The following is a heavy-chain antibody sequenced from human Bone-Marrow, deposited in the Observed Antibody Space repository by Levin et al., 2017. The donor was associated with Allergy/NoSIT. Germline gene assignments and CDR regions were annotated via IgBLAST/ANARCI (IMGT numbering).Heavy chain of an antibody. V-gene: IGHV2-5*02. Sequence: VSGPTLVKPTQSLTLTCTFSGFSLSATGVGVGWIRQPPGKALEWLALIYWDNDKRYSPSLKSRFTITKDTSKNQVVLTMTNMDPVDTATYFCAVTSIVGARYHETGLYSFDYWGQGTLVTVSS. CDR1: GFSLSATGVG. CDR2: IYWDNDK. CDR3: AVTSIVGARYHETGLYSFDY. D-gene: IGHD1-26*01. J-gene: IGHJ4*02.